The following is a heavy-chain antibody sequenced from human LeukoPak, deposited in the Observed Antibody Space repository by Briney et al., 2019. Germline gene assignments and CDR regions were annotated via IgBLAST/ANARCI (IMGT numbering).Heavy chain of an antibody. Sequence: SVKVSCKASGGTFISFAISWVRQAPGQGLEWMGGIIPIFGTANYAQKFQGRVTITADESTSTAYMELSSLRSEDTAVYYCARGHDYGPINDYWGQGTLVAVSS. J-gene: IGHJ4*02. V-gene: IGHV1-69*13. CDR2: IIPIFGTA. D-gene: IGHD4-17*01. CDR1: GGTFISFA. CDR3: ARGHDYGPINDY.